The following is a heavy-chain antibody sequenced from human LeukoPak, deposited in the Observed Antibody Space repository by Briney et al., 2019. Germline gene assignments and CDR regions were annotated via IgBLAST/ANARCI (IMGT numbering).Heavy chain of an antibody. CDR2: IYYSGST. CDR1: GGSISTYY. V-gene: IGHV4-30-4*08. Sequence: PSETLSLTCTVSGGSISTYYWSWIRQPPGKGLEWIGYIYYSGSTYYNPSLKSRVTISVDTSKNQFSLKLSSVTAADTAVYYCARAPRITMVRGAIDYWGQGTLVTVSS. D-gene: IGHD3-10*01. J-gene: IGHJ4*02. CDR3: ARAPRITMVRGAIDY.